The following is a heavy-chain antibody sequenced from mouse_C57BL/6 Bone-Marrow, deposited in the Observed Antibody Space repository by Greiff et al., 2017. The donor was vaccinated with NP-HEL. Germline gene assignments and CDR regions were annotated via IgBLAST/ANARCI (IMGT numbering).Heavy chain of an antibody. Sequence: QVQLQQSGPGLVQPSQSLSITCTVSGFSLTSYGVHWVRQSPGKGLEWLGVIWSGGSTDSNAAFISRLSISKDNSKSQVFFKMNSLQADDTAIYYCARNSPYYDGSSYEACYYAMDYWGQGTSVTVAS. D-gene: IGHD1-1*01. CDR3: ARNSPYYDGSSYEACYYAMDY. V-gene: IGHV2-2*01. CDR1: GFSLTSYG. J-gene: IGHJ4*01. CDR2: IWSGGST.